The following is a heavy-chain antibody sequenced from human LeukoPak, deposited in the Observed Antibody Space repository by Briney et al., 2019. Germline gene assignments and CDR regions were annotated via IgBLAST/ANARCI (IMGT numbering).Heavy chain of an antibody. V-gene: IGHV3-30*03. Sequence: GGSLRLSCAASGFTFSSYGMHWVRQAPGKGLEWVAVISYDGSNKYYADSVKGRFTISRDNSKNTLYLQMNSLRTEDTAVYYCARDVKLRFLEWLLYRFKGMDVWGQGTTVTVSS. D-gene: IGHD3-3*01. CDR3: ARDVKLRFLEWLLYRFKGMDV. CDR2: ISYDGSNK. J-gene: IGHJ6*02. CDR1: GFTFSSYG.